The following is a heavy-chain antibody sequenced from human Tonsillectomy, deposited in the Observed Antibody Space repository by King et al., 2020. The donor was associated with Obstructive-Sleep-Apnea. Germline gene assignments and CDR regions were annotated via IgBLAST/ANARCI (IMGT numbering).Heavy chain of an antibody. CDR2: IRYDGSNK. CDR1: GFTFSSYG. J-gene: IGHJ2*01. D-gene: IGHD3-10*01. Sequence: QLVQSGGGVVQPGGSLRLSCAASGFTFSSYGMHWVRQAPGKGLEWVAFIRYDGSNKYYADSVKGRFTISRDNSKNTLYLQMNSLRAEDTAVYYCAKDYYYGSGSYARQNWYFDLWCRGTLVTVSS. CDR3: AKDYYYGSGSYARQNWYFDL. V-gene: IGHV3-30*02.